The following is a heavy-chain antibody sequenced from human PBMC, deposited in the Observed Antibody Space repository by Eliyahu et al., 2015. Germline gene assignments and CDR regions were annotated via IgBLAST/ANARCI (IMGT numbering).Heavy chain of an antibody. CDR2: ISARSSRV. J-gene: IGHJ4*02. CDR3: ARGPWGHISDWSG. V-gene: IGHV3-21*01. D-gene: IGHD6-19*01. CDR1: GFTFSYYA. Sequence: EVHLVXSGGGLVKPGGSLRLSCVASGFTFSYYAMNWVRQAPGKGLGGVAAISARSSRVSYADSMKGRFTISRDNAKNSLYLEVNSLRVEDTAVYFCARGPWGHISDWSGWGQGTLVTVSS.